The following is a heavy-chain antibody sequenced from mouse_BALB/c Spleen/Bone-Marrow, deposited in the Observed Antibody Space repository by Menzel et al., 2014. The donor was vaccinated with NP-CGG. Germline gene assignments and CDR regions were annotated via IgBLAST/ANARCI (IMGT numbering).Heavy chain of an antibody. J-gene: IGHJ2*01. CDR2: IDPANGNT. Sequence: VQLKQSGPELVKPGASVKLSCTASGFNIKDTYMHWVKQRPEQGLEWIGRIDPANGNTKYDPKFQGKATITADTSSNTAYLQLSSLTSEDTAVYYCARLITTDYWGQGTTPTVSS. D-gene: IGHD2-4*01. CDR3: ARLITTDY. V-gene: IGHV14-3*02. CDR1: GFNIKDTY.